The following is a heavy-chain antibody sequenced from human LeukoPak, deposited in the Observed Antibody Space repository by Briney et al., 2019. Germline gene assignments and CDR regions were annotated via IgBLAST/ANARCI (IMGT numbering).Heavy chain of an antibody. CDR2: ITTYNGNT. J-gene: IGHJ4*02. Sequence: ASVKVSCKASGYTFSSYGISWVRQAPGQGLEWMGWITTYNGNTNYIQKLQGRVTMTTDTSTSTAYMELRSLRSDDTAVYYCARGPYYDSWSGAGYWGQGTLVTVSS. D-gene: IGHD3-3*01. V-gene: IGHV1-18*01. CDR1: GYTFSSYG. CDR3: ARGPYYDSWSGAGY.